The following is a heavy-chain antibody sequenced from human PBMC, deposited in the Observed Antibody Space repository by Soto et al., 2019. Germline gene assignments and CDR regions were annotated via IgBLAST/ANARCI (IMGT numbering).Heavy chain of an antibody. CDR2: IIPIFGTA. D-gene: IGHD3-9*01. J-gene: IGHJ6*02. CDR1: GGTFSSYA. V-gene: IGHV1-69*13. CDR3: ARKVHILTRPHYYYGMDV. Sequence: SVKVSCKASGGTFSSYAISWVRQAPGQGLEWMGGIIPIFGTANYAQKFQGRVTITADESTSTAYMELSSLRSEDTAVYYCARKVHILTRPHYYYGMDVWGQGTTVTVSS.